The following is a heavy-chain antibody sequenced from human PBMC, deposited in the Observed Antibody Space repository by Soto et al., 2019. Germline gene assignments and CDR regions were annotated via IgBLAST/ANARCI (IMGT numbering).Heavy chain of an antibody. V-gene: IGHV1-8*01. J-gene: IGHJ6*02. CDR1: GYTFTSYD. CDR2: MNPNSGNT. Sequence: QVQLVQSGAEVKKPGASVKVSCKASGYTFTSYDINWVRQATGQGLEWMGWMNPNSGNTGYAQKIQGRVTMTRNTSIRTAYMERSSLSYEDTAVYYCAREGVRVMDVWGQGTTVTVSS. CDR3: AREGVRVMDV. D-gene: IGHD3-16*01.